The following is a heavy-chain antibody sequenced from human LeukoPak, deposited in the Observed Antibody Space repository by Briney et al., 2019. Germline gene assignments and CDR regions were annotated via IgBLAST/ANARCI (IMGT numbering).Heavy chain of an antibody. J-gene: IGHJ4*02. D-gene: IGHD1-14*01. V-gene: IGHV3-7*01. CDR2: IKEDGSEK. Sequence: PGGSLRLSCAASGFTFSTYWMSWVRQAPGKGLEWVANIKEDGSEKYYVDSLKSRFTISRDNVKNSLYLQINSLRAEDTAVYYCGRDSFETDIDYWGQGTLVTVSS. CDR3: GRDSFETDIDY. CDR1: GFTFSTYW.